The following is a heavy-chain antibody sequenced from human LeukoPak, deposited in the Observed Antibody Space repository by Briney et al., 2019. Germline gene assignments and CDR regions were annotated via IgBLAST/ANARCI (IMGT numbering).Heavy chain of an antibody. J-gene: IGHJ4*02. Sequence: SETLSLTCAVYGGSFSGYYWSWIRQPPGKGLEWIGEINHSGSTNYNPSLKSRVTISVDTSKNQFSLKLYSVTAADTAVYYCARLSLYPSGVVDYWGQGTLVTVSS. D-gene: IGHD3-16*01. CDR3: ARLSLYPSGVVDY. CDR1: GGSFSGYY. V-gene: IGHV4-34*01. CDR2: INHSGST.